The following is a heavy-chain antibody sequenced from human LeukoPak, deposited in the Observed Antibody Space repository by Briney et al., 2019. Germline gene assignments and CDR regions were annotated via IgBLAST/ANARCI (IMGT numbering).Heavy chain of an antibody. D-gene: IGHD1-1*01. CDR2: IKQDGSEK. J-gene: IGHJ3*02. Sequence: PGGSLRLSCAASGFTFSNSWMHWVRQAPGKGLEWVANIKQDGSEKYYVDSVKGRFTISRDNAKNSLYLQMNSLRAEDTAVYYCARETAGWNRAFDIWGQGTMVTVSS. CDR1: GFTFSNSW. V-gene: IGHV3-7*01. CDR3: ARETAGWNRAFDI.